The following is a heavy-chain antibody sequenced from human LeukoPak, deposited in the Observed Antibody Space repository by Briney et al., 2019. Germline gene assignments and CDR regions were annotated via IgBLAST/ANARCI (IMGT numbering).Heavy chain of an antibody. Sequence: PSETLSLTCTVSVGSISSYYWTTIRQPPGTELESIGYIYYSGSTNYTPSIKSRVTISVDTSKNQFSLKLSSVTAADTAVYYCARDRVSSGYYYGYYGMDVWGQGTTVTVSS. CDR3: ARDRVSSGYYYGYYGMDV. J-gene: IGHJ6*02. CDR1: VGSISSYY. CDR2: IYYSGST. V-gene: IGHV4-59*01. D-gene: IGHD3-22*01.